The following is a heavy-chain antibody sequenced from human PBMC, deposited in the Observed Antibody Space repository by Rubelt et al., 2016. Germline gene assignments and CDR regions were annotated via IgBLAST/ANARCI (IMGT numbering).Heavy chain of an antibody. CDR1: GYNFNNHD. J-gene: IGHJ5*02. D-gene: IGHD2-15*01. Sequence: QVQLVQSEAGVRMPGASVKVSCKASGYNFNNHDIHWVRQAAGQGLEWMGRVTPDTGKTLLAQKFPGRITWTRGTSISTGFLELASLRSEETAVYLCTRVGGEWGDWFDPWGQGTLGTVAS. CDR2: VTPDTGKT. CDR3: TRVGGEWGDWFDP. V-gene: IGHV1-8*02.